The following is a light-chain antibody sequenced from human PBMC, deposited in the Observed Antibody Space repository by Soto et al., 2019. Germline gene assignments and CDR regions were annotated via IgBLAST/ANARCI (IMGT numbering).Light chain of an antibody. V-gene: IGKV1-12*01. CDR3: QQANTFPWT. CDR2: AAA. CDR1: QGISSR. J-gene: IGKJ1*01. Sequence: DIQMTQSPSSVSASVGDRVTIACRASQGISSRLAWYQQKPGTPPKLLIYAAATLHSGVLPRFSGSGSGTDFTLTISSLQPEDFAAFYCQQANTFPWTFGQGTKVGIK.